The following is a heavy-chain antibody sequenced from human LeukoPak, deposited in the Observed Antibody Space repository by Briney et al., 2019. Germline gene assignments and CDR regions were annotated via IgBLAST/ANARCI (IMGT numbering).Heavy chain of an antibody. CDR1: GFTFSTYA. V-gene: IGHV3-23*01. CDR3: AKAEWLVRGFDY. J-gene: IGHJ4*02. Sequence: PGGSLRLSCAASGFTFSTYAMSWVRQAPGKGLEWVSAISDSGGSTYYADSVKGRFTISRDNSKNTLYLQMNSLRAEDTAVYYCAKAEWLVRGFDYWGQGTLVTVSS. CDR2: ISDSGGST. D-gene: IGHD6-19*01.